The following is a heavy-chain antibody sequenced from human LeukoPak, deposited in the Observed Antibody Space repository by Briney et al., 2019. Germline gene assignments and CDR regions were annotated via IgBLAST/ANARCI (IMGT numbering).Heavy chain of an antibody. CDR2: FYPEDGET. Sequence: ASVKVSCKVSGYTLTELSMHWVRQAPAKGLEWMGGFYPEDGETIYAQKFQGRVTMTEDTSTDTAYMELSSLRSEDTAVYYCATDVTEYCSTTSCYPYYWGQGTLVTVSS. CDR1: GYTLTELS. D-gene: IGHD2-2*01. CDR3: ATDVTEYCSTTSCYPYY. J-gene: IGHJ4*02. V-gene: IGHV1-24*01.